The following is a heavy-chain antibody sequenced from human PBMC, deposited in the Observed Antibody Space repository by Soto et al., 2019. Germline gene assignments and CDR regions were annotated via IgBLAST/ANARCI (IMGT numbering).Heavy chain of an antibody. Sequence: PGGSLRLSCAASGFTFSSYAMHWVRQAPGKGLEWVAVISYDGSNKYYADSVKGRFTISRDNSKNTLYLQMNSLRAEDTAVYYCARDGSITIFGVAKDGMDVWGQGTTVTVSS. CDR3: ARDGSITIFGVAKDGMDV. J-gene: IGHJ6*02. CDR2: ISYDGSNK. D-gene: IGHD3-3*01. CDR1: GFTFSSYA. V-gene: IGHV3-30-3*01.